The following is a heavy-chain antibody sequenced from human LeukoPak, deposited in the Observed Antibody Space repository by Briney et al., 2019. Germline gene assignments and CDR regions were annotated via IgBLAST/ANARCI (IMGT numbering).Heavy chain of an antibody. CDR2: INPSGGST. CDR1: GYTFTSYG. J-gene: IGHJ5*02. Sequence: ASAKVSCKASGYTFTSYGISWVRQAPGQGLEWMGIINPSGGSTSYAQKFQGRVTMTRDTSTSTVYMELSSLRSEDTAVYYCARPYGSGSYFWFDPWGQGTLVTVSS. V-gene: IGHV1-46*01. CDR3: ARPYGSGSYFWFDP. D-gene: IGHD3-10*01.